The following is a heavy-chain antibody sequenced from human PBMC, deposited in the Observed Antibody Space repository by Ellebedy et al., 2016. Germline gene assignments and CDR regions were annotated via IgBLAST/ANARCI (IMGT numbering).Heavy chain of an antibody. J-gene: IGHJ5*02. D-gene: IGHD1-14*01. Sequence: GESLKISCQTSGYGFSSYWITWVRQRPGKGLEWMGKIDPADSFVHYGPSFQGHVRFSADTYSNTVYLHWNSLQSSDSAIYYCARHSYPRKENYWFDLWGQGTLVTVSS. V-gene: IGHV5-10-1*01. CDR2: IDPADSFV. CDR1: GYGFSSYW. CDR3: ARHSYPRKENYWFDL.